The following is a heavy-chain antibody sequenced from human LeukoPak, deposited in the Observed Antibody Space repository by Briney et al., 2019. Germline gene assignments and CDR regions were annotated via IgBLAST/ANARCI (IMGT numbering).Heavy chain of an antibody. CDR3: ARVISWVVAAKGHFDY. Sequence: RPGGSLRLSRAASGFTFDDYGMSWVRQAPGKGLEWVSGINWNGGSTGYADSVKGRFTISRDNAKNSLYLQMNSLRAEDTALYYCARVISWVVAAKGHFDYWGQGTLVTVSS. CDR1: GFTFDDYG. CDR2: INWNGGST. V-gene: IGHV3-20*04. D-gene: IGHD2-15*01. J-gene: IGHJ4*02.